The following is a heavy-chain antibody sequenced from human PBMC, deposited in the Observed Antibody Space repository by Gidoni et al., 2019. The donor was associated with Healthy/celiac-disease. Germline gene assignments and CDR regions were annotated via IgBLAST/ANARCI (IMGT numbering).Heavy chain of an antibody. V-gene: IGHV4-30-4*01. D-gene: IGHD3-10*01. CDR3: AREGPPERGSGSFMGYYFDY. J-gene: IGHJ4*02. Sequence: QVQLQESGPGLVKPSQTLSLTCTVPGGSISSGDYYWSWIRQPPGKGLEWVGYIYNSGSTYYNPSLKSRVTISVDTSKNQFSLKLSSVTAADTAVYYCAREGPPERGSGSFMGYYFDYWGQGTLVTVSS. CDR1: GGSISSGDYY. CDR2: IYNSGST.